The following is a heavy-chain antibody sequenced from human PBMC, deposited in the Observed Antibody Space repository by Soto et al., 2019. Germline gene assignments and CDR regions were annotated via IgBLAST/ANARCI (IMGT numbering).Heavy chain of an antibody. CDR1: GGTFSSYA. D-gene: IGHD2-21*02. CDR2: IIPIFGTA. J-gene: IGHJ5*02. CDR3: ARDTAYCGGACYSVRGGWFDP. Sequence: SVKVSCRASGGTFSSYAISWVRQAPVQGLEWMGGIIPIFGTANDAQKFQGSVTITADESTSTAYMELSSLRSEDTAVYYWARDTAYCGGACYSVRGGWFDPGGQGTLVTVSS. V-gene: IGHV1-69*13.